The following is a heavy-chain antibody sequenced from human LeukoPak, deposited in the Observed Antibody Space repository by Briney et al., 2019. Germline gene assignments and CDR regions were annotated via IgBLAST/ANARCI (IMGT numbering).Heavy chain of an antibody. J-gene: IGHJ4*02. Sequence: PGGSLRLSCAASGFTFSSYSMNWVRQAPGKGLEWVSSISSSSSYIYYADSVKGRFTISRDNAKNSLYLQMNSLRAEDTAVYYCARGNPGDYYGSGSYFLGFGYWGQGTLVTVSS. V-gene: IGHV3-21*01. D-gene: IGHD3-10*01. CDR3: ARGNPGDYYGSGSYFLGFGY. CDR2: ISSSSSYI. CDR1: GFTFSSYS.